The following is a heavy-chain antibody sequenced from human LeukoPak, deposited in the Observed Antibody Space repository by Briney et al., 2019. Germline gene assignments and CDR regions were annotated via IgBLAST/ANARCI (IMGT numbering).Heavy chain of an antibody. D-gene: IGHD6-13*01. Sequence: EGSLRLSCAASGFAFSSYAMHWVRQAPGKGLEWVAVISYDGSNKYYADSVKGRFTISRDNSKNTLYLQMNSLRAEDTAVYYCASPPKASHSSSPPLEYFQHWGQGTLVTVSS. CDR1: GFAFSSYA. J-gene: IGHJ1*01. CDR3: ASPPKASHSSSPPLEYFQH. CDR2: ISYDGSNK. V-gene: IGHV3-30-3*01.